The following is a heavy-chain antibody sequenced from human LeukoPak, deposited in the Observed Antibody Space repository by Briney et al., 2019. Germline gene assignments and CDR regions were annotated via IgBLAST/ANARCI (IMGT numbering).Heavy chain of an antibody. CDR2: MNPNSGNT. V-gene: IGHV1-8*03. J-gene: IGHJ4*02. D-gene: IGHD5-12*01. CDR1: GGTFSSYA. Sequence: AASVKVSCKASGGTFSSYAISWVRQATGQGLEWMGWMNPNSGNTGYAQKFQGRVTITRNTSISTAYMELSSLRSEDTAVYYCARRKYSAYDLFDYWGRGTLVTVSS. CDR3: ARRKYSAYDLFDY.